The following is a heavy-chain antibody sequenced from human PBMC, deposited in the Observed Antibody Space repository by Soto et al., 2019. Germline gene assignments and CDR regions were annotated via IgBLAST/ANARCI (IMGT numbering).Heavy chain of an antibody. V-gene: IGHV4-4*07. D-gene: IGHD3-3*01. Sequence: QVHLQESGPGLVKPSETLSLTCSVSGGTISGYYWTWIRQPAGKGLEWIGRIYSSGNTKYNPSLQSRVTMSLATSNNQFALILTSVTAADTAVYYCARGQRFSDWFDPWGQGTLVTVSS. CDR1: GGTISGYY. CDR2: IYSSGNT. CDR3: ARGQRFSDWFDP. J-gene: IGHJ5*02.